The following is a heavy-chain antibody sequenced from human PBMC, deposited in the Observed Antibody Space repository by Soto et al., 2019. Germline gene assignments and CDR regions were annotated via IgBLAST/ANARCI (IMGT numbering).Heavy chain of an antibody. CDR3: ARFPVRFYYYYGMDV. CDR2: IYYSGST. V-gene: IGHV4-59*01. D-gene: IGHD3-3*01. J-gene: IGHJ6*02. CDR1: GGSISSYY. Sequence: SETLSLTCTVSGGSISSYYWSWIRQPPGKGLEWIGYIYYSGSTNYNPSLKSRVTISVDTSKNQFSLKLSSVTAADTAVYYCARFPVRFYYYYGMDVWGQGTTVTVS.